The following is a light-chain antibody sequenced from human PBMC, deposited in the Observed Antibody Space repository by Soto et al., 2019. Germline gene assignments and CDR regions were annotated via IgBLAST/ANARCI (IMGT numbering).Light chain of an antibody. CDR2: GSS. V-gene: IGKV3-15*01. J-gene: IGKJ5*01. CDR1: ETVSTN. Sequence: EIVLTQSPATLSVSPGERATLSCRATETVSTNLAWFQRKARQPPRLLIYGSSTRATGVTDRLSVSGSGTEFALIISSLQSEDVAVYYCKQYSNWPPAITFGQGTRLEIK. CDR3: KQYSNWPPAIT.